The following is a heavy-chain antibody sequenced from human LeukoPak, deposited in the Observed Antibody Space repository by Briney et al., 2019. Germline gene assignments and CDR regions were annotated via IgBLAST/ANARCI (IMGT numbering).Heavy chain of an antibody. Sequence: SETLSLTCTVSGGSISSYYWSWIRQPAGKGLEWIGRIYTSGSTNYNPSLKSRVTMSVDTSRNQFSLKLNSVTAADTAVYYCAKSNGYGLVDIWGQGTMVTVSS. D-gene: IGHD3-10*01. V-gene: IGHV4-4*07. J-gene: IGHJ3*02. CDR1: GGSISSYY. CDR3: AKSNGYGLVDI. CDR2: IYTSGST.